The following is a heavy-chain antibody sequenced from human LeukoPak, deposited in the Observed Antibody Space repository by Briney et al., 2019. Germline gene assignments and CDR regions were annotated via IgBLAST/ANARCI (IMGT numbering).Heavy chain of an antibody. CDR1: GFTFSNYV. J-gene: IGHJ4*02. CDR2: ISGSSTDT. CDR3: ARVISISSGFYAY. V-gene: IGHV3-48*03. Sequence: GGSLRLSCSASGFTFSNYVMHWVRQAPGKGLEWLSYISGSSTDTNYADSVKGRFTISRDNAKNSLYLQINSLRVEDTAFYYCARVISISSGFYAYWGQGTLVTVSS. D-gene: IGHD3-22*01.